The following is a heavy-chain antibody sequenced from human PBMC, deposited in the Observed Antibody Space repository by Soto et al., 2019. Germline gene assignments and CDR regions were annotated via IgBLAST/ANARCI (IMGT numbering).Heavy chain of an antibody. J-gene: IGHJ4*02. Sequence: GASVKVSCKASGYTFTSYDINWVRQATGQGLEWMGWMSANSGNTGYAQKLQGRVTMTTNTSTSTAYMELRSLRSDDTAVYYCARGTLYSSSPGNYPGNYWGQGTLVTVSS. CDR1: GYTFTSYD. V-gene: IGHV1-8*01. CDR2: MSANSGNT. D-gene: IGHD6-6*01. CDR3: ARGTLYSSSPGNYPGNY.